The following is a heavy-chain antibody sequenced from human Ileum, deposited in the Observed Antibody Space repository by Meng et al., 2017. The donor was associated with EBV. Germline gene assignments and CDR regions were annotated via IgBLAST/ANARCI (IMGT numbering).Heavy chain of an antibody. Sequence: RPLHESRTGLVTPSATLSLTCNASDDSIASGPYFLDWRGSPPWKGLEWIATIAYYGHTYYNPSLKSRLPVSKALSKKQFSLQLSSVTAADTAVYYCARDSGNYRVDHWGQGTLVTVSS. J-gene: IGHJ4*02. CDR1: DDSIASGPYF. CDR2: IAYYGHT. CDR3: ARDSGNYRVDH. V-gene: IGHV4-39*07. D-gene: IGHD1-7*01.